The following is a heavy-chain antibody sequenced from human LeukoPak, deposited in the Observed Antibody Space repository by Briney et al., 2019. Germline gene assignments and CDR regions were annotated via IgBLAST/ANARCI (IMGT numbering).Heavy chain of an antibody. J-gene: IGHJ4*02. CDR1: GGTFSSYA. V-gene: IGHV1-2*06. D-gene: IGHD6-19*01. CDR3: ARDSSVAGDS. CDR2: INPNSGDT. Sequence: ASVKVSCKASGGTFSSYAISWVRQAPGQGLEWMGRINPNSGDTSYAEEFQGRVTMTRDTSITTAYMEVSSLSSDDTAVYYCARDSSVAGDSWGQGTLVTVSS.